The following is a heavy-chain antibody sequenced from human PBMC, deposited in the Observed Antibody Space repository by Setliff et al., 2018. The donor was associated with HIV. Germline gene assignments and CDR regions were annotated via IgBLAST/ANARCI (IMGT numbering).Heavy chain of an antibody. CDR2: IIPILGIA. Sequence: SVKVSCKASGGTFSSYAISWVRQAPGQGLEWMGGIIPILGIANYAQKFQGRVTITADKSTSTAYMELRSLRSDDMAVYYCARRGVFDAFDIWGQGTMVTV. CDR3: ARRGVFDAFDI. V-gene: IGHV1-69*10. J-gene: IGHJ3*02. CDR1: GGTFSSYA. D-gene: IGHD6-13*01.